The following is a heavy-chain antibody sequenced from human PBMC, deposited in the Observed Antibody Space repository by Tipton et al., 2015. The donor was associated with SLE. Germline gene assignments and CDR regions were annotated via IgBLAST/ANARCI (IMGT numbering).Heavy chain of an antibody. CDR2: IYNSWST. CDR1: GGSISSISYY. D-gene: IGHD3-22*01. Sequence: TLSLTCTVSGGSISSISYYWGWIRQPPGKGLEWIGSIYNSWSTYYNASLKSRVTISVDTSKNQFSLKLTSLTAADTAVYYCARTYYHFDYWGQGTLVTVSS. CDR3: ARTYYHFDY. J-gene: IGHJ4*02. V-gene: IGHV4-39*01.